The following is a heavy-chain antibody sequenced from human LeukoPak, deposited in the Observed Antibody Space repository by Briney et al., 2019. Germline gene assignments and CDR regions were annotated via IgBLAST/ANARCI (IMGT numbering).Heavy chain of an antibody. Sequence: SETLSLTCTVSGGSISSYYWSWIRQPPGKGLEWIGYIYYSGSTNYNPSLKSRVSISVDTSKNQFSLKLSSVNAADTAVYYCARPTYYYDSSGSRYAFDIWGQGTMVTVSS. D-gene: IGHD3-22*01. V-gene: IGHV4-59*01. CDR2: IYYSGST. CDR1: GGSISSYY. CDR3: ARPTYYYDSSGSRYAFDI. J-gene: IGHJ3*02.